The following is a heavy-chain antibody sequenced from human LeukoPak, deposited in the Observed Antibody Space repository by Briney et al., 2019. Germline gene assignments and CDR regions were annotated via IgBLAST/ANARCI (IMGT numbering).Heavy chain of an antibody. CDR2: VKRDGSVS. J-gene: IGHJ4*02. D-gene: IGHD4-11*01. Sequence: PGGSLRLSCAASGFTFTSYAMGWVRQAPGKGLEWVSSVKRDGSVSVYADSVQGRFTISRDNSKNMLYLQLNSLRAEDTAVYYCAQGGHDYNPFYYWGQGTLVTVSS. CDR1: GFTFTSYA. CDR3: AQGGHDYNPFYY. V-gene: IGHV3-23*01.